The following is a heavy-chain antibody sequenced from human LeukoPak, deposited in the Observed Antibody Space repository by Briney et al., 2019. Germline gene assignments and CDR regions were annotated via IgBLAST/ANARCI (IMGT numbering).Heavy chain of an antibody. D-gene: IGHD3-10*01. Sequence: GGSLRLSCAASGFTFSSYSMNWVHQAPGKGLEWVSSISSSSSYIYYADSVKGRFTISRDNAKNSLYLQMNSLRAEDTAVYYCARDHGSGSHYFDYWGQGTLVTVSS. J-gene: IGHJ4*02. CDR2: ISSSSSYI. V-gene: IGHV3-21*01. CDR3: ARDHGSGSHYFDY. CDR1: GFTFSSYS.